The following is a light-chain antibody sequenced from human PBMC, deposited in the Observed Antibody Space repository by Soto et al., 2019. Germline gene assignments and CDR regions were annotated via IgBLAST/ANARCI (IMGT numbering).Light chain of an antibody. Sequence: DIQMTQSPSTLSASVGDRVTITCRASQSISSWLAWYQQKPGKAPKLLIYKAPSLESGVPSRFSGSGSGTEFTLTISSLQPDDFATYYCQQYNSYAWTFSQGTKVEIK. J-gene: IGKJ1*01. CDR3: QQYNSYAWT. V-gene: IGKV1-5*03. CDR2: KAP. CDR1: QSISSW.